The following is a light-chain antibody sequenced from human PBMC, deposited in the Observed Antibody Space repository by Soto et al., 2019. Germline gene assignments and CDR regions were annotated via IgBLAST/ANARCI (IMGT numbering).Light chain of an antibody. Sequence: DIPMTQSPSTLSASVGDRVTITCRASQSISTRLAWYQQKPGKAPKLLIYDASSLQSGVPLRFSGSGSGTDFTLTISSLQSEDFALYYCQQYNNWPHTFGGGTKVEI. CDR2: DAS. CDR3: QQYNNWPHT. V-gene: IGKV1-5*01. CDR1: QSISTR. J-gene: IGKJ4*01.